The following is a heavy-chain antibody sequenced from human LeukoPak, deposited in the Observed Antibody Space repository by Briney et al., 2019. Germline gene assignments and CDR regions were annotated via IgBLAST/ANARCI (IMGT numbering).Heavy chain of an antibody. J-gene: IGHJ4*02. V-gene: IGHV4-59*01. Sequence: PSETLSLTCTVSGGSISSYYWSWIRQPPGKGLEWIGYIYYSGSTNYNPSLKSRVTISVDTSKNQFSLKLSSVTAADTAVYYCAKDTAHYGDSPIFDYWGQGTLVTVSS. CDR3: AKDTAHYGDSPIFDY. CDR1: GGSISSYY. CDR2: IYYSGST. D-gene: IGHD4-17*01.